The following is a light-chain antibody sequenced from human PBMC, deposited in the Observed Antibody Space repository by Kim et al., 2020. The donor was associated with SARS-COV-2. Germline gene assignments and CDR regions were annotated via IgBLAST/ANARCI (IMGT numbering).Light chain of an antibody. CDR3: LHRKNYPLT. Sequence: PYVWDRVTITCRASHSISNNLSWFQRKPEKIPKPLIYAASSLQSGVPSRFSGGGSGTEYTLTISSLQPEDFATYYCLHRKNYPLTFGGGTKVDIK. CDR2: AAS. V-gene: IGKV1-17*03. CDR1: HSISNN. J-gene: IGKJ4*01.